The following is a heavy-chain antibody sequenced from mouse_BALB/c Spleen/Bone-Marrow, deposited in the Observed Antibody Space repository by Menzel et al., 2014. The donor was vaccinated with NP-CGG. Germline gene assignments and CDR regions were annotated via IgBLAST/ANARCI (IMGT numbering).Heavy chain of an antibody. CDR1: GYAFTNYL. CDR2: INPGSGGT. J-gene: IGHJ4*01. V-gene: IGHV1-54*03. CDR3: ARRDDAMDY. D-gene: IGHD3-3*01. Sequence: QVQLKHSGAELVRPGTSVKVSCKASGYAFTNYLIEWVKQRPGQGLEWTGVINPGSGGTNYNEKFKGKATLTADKSSSTAYMQLSSLTSDDSAVYFCARRDDAMDYWGQGTSVTVSS.